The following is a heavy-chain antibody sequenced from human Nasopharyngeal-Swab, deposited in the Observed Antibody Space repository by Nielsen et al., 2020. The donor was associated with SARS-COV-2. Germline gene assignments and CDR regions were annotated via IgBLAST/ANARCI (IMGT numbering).Heavy chain of an antibody. CDR3: AADRRYDFWSGYPAFDY. CDR2: IVVGKCNT. D-gene: IGHD3-3*01. CDR1: GFTFPSSA. V-gene: IGHV1-58*01. J-gene: IGHJ4*02. Sequence: SVTVPHQASGFTFPSSAVQGLRPARARRLEWIGWIVVGKCNTNHEQKFQERVTITREMSTSTAYMELSSLSSEDTAVDYCAADRRYDFWSGYPAFDYWGQGTLVTVSS.